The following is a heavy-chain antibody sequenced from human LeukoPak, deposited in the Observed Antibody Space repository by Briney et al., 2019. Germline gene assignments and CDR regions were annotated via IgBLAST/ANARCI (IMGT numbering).Heavy chain of an antibody. D-gene: IGHD6-19*01. Sequence: GGSLRLSCAASGFTLSNHWMIWVRQAPGKGLECVANIKQDGIEKYYLDSVKGRFTISRDNSKNTLYLQMNSLRAEDTAVYYCAREGPVAVGAFDIWGQGTMVTVSS. CDR3: AREGPVAVGAFDI. CDR2: IKQDGIEK. V-gene: IGHV3-7*01. J-gene: IGHJ3*02. CDR1: GFTLSNHW.